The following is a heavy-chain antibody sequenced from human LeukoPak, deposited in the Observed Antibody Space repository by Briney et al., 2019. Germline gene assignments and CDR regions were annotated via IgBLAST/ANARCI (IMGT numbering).Heavy chain of an antibody. CDR3: ARDPDRSSTSCYASLRGGTDY. CDR2: ISYDGSNK. J-gene: IGHJ4*02. D-gene: IGHD2-2*01. CDR1: GFTFSSYA. Sequence: GGSLRLSCAASGFTFSSYAMHWVRQAPGKGLEWVAVISYDGSNKYYADSVKGRFTISRDNSKNTLYLQMNSLRAGDTAVYYCARDPDRSSTSCYASLRGGTDYWGQGTLVTVSS. V-gene: IGHV3-30*04.